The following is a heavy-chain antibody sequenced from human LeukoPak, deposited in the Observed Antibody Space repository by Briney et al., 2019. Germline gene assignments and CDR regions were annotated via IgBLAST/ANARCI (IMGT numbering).Heavy chain of an antibody. CDR1: GFTFSDYY. V-gene: IGHV3-11*04. CDR2: ISSSGSTI. CDR3: ARSIAAAGLYYFDY. J-gene: IGHJ4*02. Sequence: PGGSLRLSCAASGFTFSDYYMSWIRQAPGKGLEWVSYISSSGSTIYYADSVKGRFTISRDNAKNSLHLQMNSLRAEDTAVYYCARSIAAAGLYYFDYWGQGTLVTVSS. D-gene: IGHD6-13*01.